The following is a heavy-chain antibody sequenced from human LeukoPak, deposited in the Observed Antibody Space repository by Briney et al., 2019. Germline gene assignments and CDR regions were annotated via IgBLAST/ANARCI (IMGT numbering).Heavy chain of an antibody. D-gene: IGHD6-13*01. J-gene: IGHJ5*02. CDR1: GGSFSGYY. CDR3: ASSWYAWFDP. Sequence: SETLSLTCAVYGGSFSGYYWSWIRQPPGKGLEWIGEINHSGSTNYNPSLKSRVTISVDTSKNQFSLKLSSVTAADTAVYYCASSWYAWFDPWGQGTLVTVSS. CDR2: INHSGST. V-gene: IGHV4-34*01.